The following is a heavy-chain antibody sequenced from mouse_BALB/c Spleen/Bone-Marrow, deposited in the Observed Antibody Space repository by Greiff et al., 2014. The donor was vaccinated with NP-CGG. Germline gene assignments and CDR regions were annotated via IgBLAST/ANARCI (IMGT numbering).Heavy chain of an antibody. CDR3: VRHGYFGNYYYALDY. D-gene: IGHD2-1*01. CDR2: IRSKSNNYAT. CDR1: GFTFNTYA. Sequence: EVKLMESGGGLVQPKGSLKLSCAASGFTFNTYAMNWVRQAPGKGLEWVARIRSKSNNYATYYADSVKDRFTISRGDSQNMLYLQMNNLKTEDTAMYYCVRHGYFGNYYYALDYWGQGTSVTVSS. J-gene: IGHJ4*01. V-gene: IGHV10-1*02.